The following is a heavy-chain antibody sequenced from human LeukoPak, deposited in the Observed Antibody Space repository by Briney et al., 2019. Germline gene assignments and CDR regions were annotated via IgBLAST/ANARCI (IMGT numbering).Heavy chain of an antibody. Sequence: GGTLRLSCAASGFTFSSYTMNWVRQAPGKGLEWVSGISGSGVGTYYADSVKGRFTISRDNSWNTLYLQMNSLRAEDTAVYYCAKDQVISGSEASDIWGQGTMVTVSS. V-gene: IGHV3-23*01. CDR3: AKDQVISGSEASDI. CDR1: GFTFSSYT. J-gene: IGHJ3*02. CDR2: ISGSGVGT. D-gene: IGHD2-21*01.